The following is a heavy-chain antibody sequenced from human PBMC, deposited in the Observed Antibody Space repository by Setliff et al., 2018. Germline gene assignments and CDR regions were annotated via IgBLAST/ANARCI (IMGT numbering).Heavy chain of an antibody. CDR3: AIEQWLDSPGYYYMDV. J-gene: IGHJ6*03. CDR2: IYIGGSA. Sequence: SETLSLTCTVSGGSFSTSSHHWVWIRQPAGKGLEWIGHIYIGGSANYNPSLKSRVTMSIDTSKNQFSLKLNSVTAADMAVYYWAIEQWLDSPGYYYMDVWGKGTTVTVSS. CDR1: GGSFSTSSHH. V-gene: IGHV4-61*09. D-gene: IGHD6-19*01.